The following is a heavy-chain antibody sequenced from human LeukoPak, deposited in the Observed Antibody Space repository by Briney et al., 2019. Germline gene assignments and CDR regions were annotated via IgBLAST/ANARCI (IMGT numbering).Heavy chain of an antibody. J-gene: IGHJ3*02. CDR3: AREGGSYYFDAFDI. Sequence: GASVKVSCKASGGTFSSYTISWVRQALGQGLEWMGRIIPILGIANYAQKFQGRVTITADKSTSTAYMELSSLRSEDTAVYYCAREGGSYYFDAFDIWGQGTMVTVSS. D-gene: IGHD1-26*01. CDR1: GGTFSSYT. CDR2: IIPILGIA. V-gene: IGHV1-69*02.